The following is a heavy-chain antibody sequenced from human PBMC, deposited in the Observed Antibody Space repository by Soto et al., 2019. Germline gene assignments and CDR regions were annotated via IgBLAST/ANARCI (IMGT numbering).Heavy chain of an antibody. CDR3: ARDYASGMGELSSDFDP. CDR1: GGTFNSYA. J-gene: IGHJ5*02. D-gene: IGHD3-16*02. Sequence: QVQVVQSGAEVKKPGSSVKVSCKTSGGTFNSYAISWVRQAPGQGLEWMGGIIPLFGQTHYAQKFQGRVVMTADESTRTAYMELSGLRSEDTAVYYCARDYASGMGELSSDFDPWGQGTLVTVSS. CDR2: IIPLFGQT. V-gene: IGHV1-69*12.